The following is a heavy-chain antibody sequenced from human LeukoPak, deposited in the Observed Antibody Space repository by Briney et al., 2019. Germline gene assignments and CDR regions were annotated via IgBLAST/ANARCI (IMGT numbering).Heavy chain of an antibody. Sequence: SVKVSCKASGGTFSSYAISWVRQAPGQGLEWMGRIIPILGIANYAQKFQGRVTITADKSTSTAYMELSSLRSEDTAVYYCARDQGMATIRLGYNWFDPWRQGTLVTVSS. D-gene: IGHD5-24*01. J-gene: IGHJ5*02. V-gene: IGHV1-69*04. CDR3: ARDQGMATIRLGYNWFDP. CDR1: GGTFSSYA. CDR2: IIPILGIA.